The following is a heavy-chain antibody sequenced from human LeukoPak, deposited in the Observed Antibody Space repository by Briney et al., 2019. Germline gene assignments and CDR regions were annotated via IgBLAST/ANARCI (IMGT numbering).Heavy chain of an antibody. CDR3: ARAGFQLWPMYYFDY. CDR2: IGAYNGNT. D-gene: IGHD5-18*01. CDR1: GYTFTSYG. V-gene: IGHV1-18*01. J-gene: IGHJ4*02. Sequence: GASVKVSCKASGYTFTSYGISWVRQAPGQGLEWMGWIGAYNGNTNYAQKLQGRVTMTTDTSTSTAYMELRSLRSDDTAVYYCARAGFQLWPMYYFDYWGQGTLVTVSS.